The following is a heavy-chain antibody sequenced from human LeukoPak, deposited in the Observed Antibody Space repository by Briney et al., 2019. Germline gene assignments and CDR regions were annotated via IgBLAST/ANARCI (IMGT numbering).Heavy chain of an antibody. J-gene: IGHJ4*02. D-gene: IGHD6-13*01. CDR1: GFTFSSYW. CDR3: ARYMAAAGPYFDY. V-gene: IGHV3-74*01. Sequence: AGSLRLSCAASGFTFSSYWMHWVRQVPGQGLVWVSHIDGDGRIAHYGDSVKGRFTISRDNSKNTLYLQMNSLRAEDTAVYYCARYMAAAGPYFDYWGQGTLVTVSS. CDR2: IDGDGRIA.